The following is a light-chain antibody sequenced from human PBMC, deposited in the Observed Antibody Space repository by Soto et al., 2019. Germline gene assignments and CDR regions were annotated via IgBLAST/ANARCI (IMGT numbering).Light chain of an antibody. Sequence: QSVLTQPPSSSGTPGQRVTISCSGSSSNIGSNYVYWYKQLPGTAPKLLIYRNNQRPSGVPDRFSGSKSGSSASLAISELRSEDEADYYCAAWDDSLSGLVFGSGTKLTVL. CDR1: SSNIGSNY. J-gene: IGLJ1*01. CDR3: AAWDDSLSGLV. V-gene: IGLV1-47*01. CDR2: RNN.